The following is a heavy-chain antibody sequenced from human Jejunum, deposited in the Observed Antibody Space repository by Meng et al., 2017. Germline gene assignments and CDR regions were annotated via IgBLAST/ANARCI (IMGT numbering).Heavy chain of an antibody. D-gene: IGHD3-10*01. CDR3: ARGGDPRAYYFDY. V-gene: IGHV4-34*01. Sequence: QVHLQQWGAGLLKPSETLSLTCAVYGGSFSGYYCGWIRQAPGKGLEWIGDIDHSGSTNYNPSLKNRVTISVDTSRNQISLNLNSVTAADTAVYYCARGGDPRAYYFDYWGQGNLVTVSS. CDR2: IDHSGST. J-gene: IGHJ4*02. CDR1: GGSFSGYY.